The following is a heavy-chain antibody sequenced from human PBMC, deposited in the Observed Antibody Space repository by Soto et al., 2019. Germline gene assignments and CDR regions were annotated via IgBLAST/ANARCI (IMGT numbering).Heavy chain of an antibody. CDR2: ISSSSSYI. CDR3: ARDPYSSSSPSDY. Sequence: GGSLRLSCAASGFTFSSYSMNWVRQAPGKVLEWVSSISSSSSYIYYADSVKGRFTISRDNAKNSLYLQMNSLRAEDTAVYYCARDPYSSSSPSDYWGQGTLVTVSS. D-gene: IGHD6-6*01. CDR1: GFTFSSYS. V-gene: IGHV3-21*01. J-gene: IGHJ4*02.